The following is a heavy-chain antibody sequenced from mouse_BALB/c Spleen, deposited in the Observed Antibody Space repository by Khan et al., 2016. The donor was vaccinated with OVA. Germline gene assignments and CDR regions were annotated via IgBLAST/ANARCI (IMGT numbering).Heavy chain of an antibody. CDR1: GYTFTSYT. CDR2: INPSNGYS. Sequence: QIQLVQSGAELARPGASVKMSCKASGYTFTSYTIHWIKLRPGQGLEWIGYINPSNGYSNYTQKFKDKVTLTADKSSTTAYMQLSSLTSDDSAVYNCVRDGAYHRNDGWFAYWGLGTLVTVSA. V-gene: IGHV1-4*01. CDR3: VRDGAYHRNDGWFAY. D-gene: IGHD2-14*01. J-gene: IGHJ3*01.